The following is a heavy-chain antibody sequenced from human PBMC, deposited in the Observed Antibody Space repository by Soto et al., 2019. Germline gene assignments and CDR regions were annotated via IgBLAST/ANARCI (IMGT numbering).Heavy chain of an antibody. CDR1: GYTFNSYG. D-gene: IGHD3-3*01. J-gene: IGHJ4*02. CDR2: ISAYNCNT. V-gene: IGHV1-18*01. CDR3: ARYFWSGQLPFYLNQ. Sequence: QVLLVQSGAEVKKPVASVKVSCKASGYTFNSYGVSWVRQAPGQGLEWMGWISAYNCNTKYSQNLQGRVTMTIDTTTSSAYLEVRSLRSDATAIYYCARYFWSGQLPFYLNQWDQGTLVTVSS.